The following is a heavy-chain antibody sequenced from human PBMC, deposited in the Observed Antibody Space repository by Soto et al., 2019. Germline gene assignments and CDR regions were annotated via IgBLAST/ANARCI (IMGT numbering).Heavy chain of an antibody. J-gene: IGHJ4*02. CDR3: ALAPPQQLLYFDY. D-gene: IGHD6-13*01. CDR2: IIPIFGTA. CDR1: GGTFSSYA. V-gene: IGHV1-69*13. Sequence: GASVKVSCKASGGTFSSYAISWVRQAPGQGLEWMGGIIPIFGTANYAQKFQGRVTITADESTSTAYMELSSLRSEDTAVYYCALAPPQQLLYFDYWGQGTLVTVSS.